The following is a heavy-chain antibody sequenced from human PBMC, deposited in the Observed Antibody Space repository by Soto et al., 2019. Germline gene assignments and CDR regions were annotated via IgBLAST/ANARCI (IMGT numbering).Heavy chain of an antibody. CDR3: ARVYGDYLPNFDY. D-gene: IGHD4-17*01. CDR1: GGSISSSNW. V-gene: IGHV4-4*02. Sequence: PSETLSLTCAVSGGSISSSNWWSWVRQPPGKGLEWIGEINHSGSTNYNPSLKSRVTISVDTSKNQFSLKLSSVTAADTAVYYCARVYGDYLPNFDYWGQGTLVTVSS. J-gene: IGHJ4*02. CDR2: INHSGST.